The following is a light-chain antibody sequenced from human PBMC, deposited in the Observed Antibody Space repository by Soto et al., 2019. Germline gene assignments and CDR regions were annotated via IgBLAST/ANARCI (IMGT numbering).Light chain of an antibody. CDR3: QQYNNWPMYT. V-gene: IGKV3-15*01. CDR1: QSVSSN. Sequence: EIVMTQSPATLSVSPGERATLSCRASQSVSSNLAWYQQNPGQAPRLLIYGASTRATSIPARFSGSGSGTEFTLTISSLQSEDFAVYYCQQYNNWPMYTYSQGNKLEIK. CDR2: GAS. J-gene: IGKJ2*01.